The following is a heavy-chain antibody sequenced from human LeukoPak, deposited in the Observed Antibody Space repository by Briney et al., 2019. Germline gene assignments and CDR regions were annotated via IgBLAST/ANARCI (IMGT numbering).Heavy chain of an antibody. CDR2: IHYSGST. D-gene: IGHD3-22*01. CDR1: GGSISSYY. J-gene: IGHJ3*02. Sequence: SETLSLTCTVSGGSISSYYWSWIRQSPGKGLEWIGYIHYSGSTKCNPSLKSRVTISVDTSKNQFSLKLSSVTAADTAVYYCARDRSYYYDSSGPGTWAFDIWGQGTMVTVSS. V-gene: IGHV4-59*12. CDR3: ARDRSYYYDSSGPGTWAFDI.